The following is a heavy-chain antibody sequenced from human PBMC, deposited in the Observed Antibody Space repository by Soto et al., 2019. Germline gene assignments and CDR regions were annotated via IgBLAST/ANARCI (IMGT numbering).Heavy chain of an antibody. J-gene: IGHJ6*02. D-gene: IGHD4-4*01. Sequence: GGSLRLSCAASGITFSNSGMHWVRQAPGKGLEWVAVIWYDGSNKYYADSVKGRFTISRDNSKNTLYLQMNSLRAEDTAAYYCARSPPTYSPYFYYYGMDVWGQGTTVTVSS. V-gene: IGHV3-33*01. CDR1: GITFSNSG. CDR3: ARSPPTYSPYFYYYGMDV. CDR2: IWYDGSNK.